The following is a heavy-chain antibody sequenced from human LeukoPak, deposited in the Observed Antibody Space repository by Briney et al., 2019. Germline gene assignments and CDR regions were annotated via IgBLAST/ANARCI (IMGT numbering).Heavy chain of an antibody. CDR2: IHYSGST. J-gene: IGHJ5*02. CDR1: GGSISSFY. CDR3: ARGLYYGSGSYYNWFDP. Sequence: PSETLSLTCTVSGGSISSFYWNWIRQPPGKGLEWIGYIHYSGSTNYSPSLKSRVTISVDMSKNQFSLKLSSVTAADTAVYYWARGLYYGSGSYYNWFDPWGQGTLVTVSS. D-gene: IGHD3-10*01. V-gene: IGHV4-59*01.